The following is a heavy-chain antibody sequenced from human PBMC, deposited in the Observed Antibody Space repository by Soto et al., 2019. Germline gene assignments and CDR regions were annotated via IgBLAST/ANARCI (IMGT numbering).Heavy chain of an antibody. J-gene: IGHJ5*02. CDR3: ARDGDPQSAFWSGPLGGGRFDP. CDR1: GGTFGNSA. CDR2: IVPMFGTA. Sequence: QVQLVQSGAEVKKPGSSVNVSCKTSGGTFGNSAVTWVRQAPGQGLEWLGGIVPMFGTANYAQKFQGRVTMTADESTITAYMELNSLKTDDPAVYYCARDGDPQSAFWSGPLGGGRFDPWGQGALVTVSS. V-gene: IGHV1-69*12. D-gene: IGHD3-3*01.